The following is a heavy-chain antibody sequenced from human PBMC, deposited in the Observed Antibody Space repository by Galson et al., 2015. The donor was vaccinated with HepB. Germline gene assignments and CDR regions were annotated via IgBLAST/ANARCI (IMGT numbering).Heavy chain of an antibody. J-gene: IGHJ6*02. V-gene: IGHV3-23*01. CDR1: GFSFSSYA. CDR2: VSGSGGDT. Sequence: SLRLSCAASGFSFSSYAMSWVRQAPGKGLEWVSTVSGSGGDTYYADSVKGRFTISRDNFKNTFYLQMNSLRAEDTAVYYCAKDGAADVWGQGTTVTVSS. CDR3: AKDGAADV.